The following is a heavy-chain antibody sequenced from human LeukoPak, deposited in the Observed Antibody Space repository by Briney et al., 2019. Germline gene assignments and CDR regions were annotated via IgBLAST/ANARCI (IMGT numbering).Heavy chain of an antibody. CDR3: ARKAPYYSDGGGLLGTYYFDY. V-gene: IGHV4-39*07. Sequence: SETLSLTCTVSGGSISSSSYYWGWIRQPPGKGLEWIGRIYYSGSTYYNPSLKSRVTISVDTSKNQFSLKLSSVTAADTAVYYCARKAPYYSDGGGLLGTYYFDYWGQGTLVTVSS. D-gene: IGHD3-22*01. CDR1: GGSISSSSYY. J-gene: IGHJ4*02. CDR2: IYYSGST.